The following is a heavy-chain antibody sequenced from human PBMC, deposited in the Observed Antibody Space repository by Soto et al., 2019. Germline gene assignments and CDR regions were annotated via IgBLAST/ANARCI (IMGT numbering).Heavy chain of an antibody. CDR2: IYSGGST. V-gene: IGHV3-66*01. CDR1: GFTVSSNY. J-gene: IGHJ4*02. Sequence: EVQLVESGGGLVQPGGSLRLSCAASGFTVSSNYMIWVRQAPGKGLEWVSVIYSGGSTYYADSVKGRFTISRDNPKNTLYLQMNSLRAEDTAVYYCARGPTQADFDYWGQGTLVTVSS. CDR3: ARGPTQADFDY.